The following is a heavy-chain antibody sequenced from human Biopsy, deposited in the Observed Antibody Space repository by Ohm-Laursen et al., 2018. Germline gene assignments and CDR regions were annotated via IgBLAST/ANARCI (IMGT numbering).Heavy chain of an antibody. J-gene: IGHJ6*02. Sequence: SLRLSCSASRFTFSTCGMHWVRQAPGKGLEWVAVISFDGSDQKYADSVKGRFTISRDNSKNTLYLQMNSLRAEGTAVFYCVKDRGAAGTDYYYGMDVWGQGTTVTVSS. CDR3: VKDRGAAGTDYYYGMDV. D-gene: IGHD3-10*01. V-gene: IGHV3-30*18. CDR1: RFTFSTCG. CDR2: ISFDGSDQ.